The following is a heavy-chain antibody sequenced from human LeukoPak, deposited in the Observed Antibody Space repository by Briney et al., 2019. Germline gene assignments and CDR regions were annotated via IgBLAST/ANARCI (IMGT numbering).Heavy chain of an antibody. D-gene: IGHD3-9*01. J-gene: IGHJ4*02. CDR2: ISWNSGSI. CDR1: GFTFDDYA. Sequence: GGSLRLSCAASGFTFDDYAMHWVRQAPGKGLEWVSGISWNSGSIGYADSVKGRFTISRDNAKNSLYLQMDNLRPEDTALYYCAKAVTGYYTSFDYWGQGTLVTVSS. CDR3: AKAVTGYYTSFDY. V-gene: IGHV3-9*01.